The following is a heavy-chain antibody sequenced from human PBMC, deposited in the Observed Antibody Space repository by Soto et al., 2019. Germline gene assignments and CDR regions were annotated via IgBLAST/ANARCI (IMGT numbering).Heavy chain of an antibody. CDR3: ARGCSSSSCYHFDY. CDR2: IIPMFGTP. D-gene: IGHD2-2*01. V-gene: IGHV1-69*01. J-gene: IGHJ4*02. CDR1: GGTFNNYT. Sequence: QVQLVQSGAEVKKPGSSVKVSCKASGGTFNNYTFSWVRQAPGQGIEWMGGIIPMFGTPNNAQKFQGRVTITADESTSTAYMELSSLRSEDTAVYYCARGCSSSSCYHFDYWGQGTLVTVSA.